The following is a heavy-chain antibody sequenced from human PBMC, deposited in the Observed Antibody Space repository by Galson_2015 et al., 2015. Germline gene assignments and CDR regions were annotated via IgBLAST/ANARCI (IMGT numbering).Heavy chain of an antibody. D-gene: IGHD3-3*01. CDR1: GFTFSSYW. Sequence: SLRLSCAASGFTFSSYWMHWVRHAPGKGLVWVSRINSDGSSTSYADSVKGRFTISRDNAKNTLYLQMNGLRAEDTAVYYCAVGAYYDFWSGYYPSDYWGQGTLVTVSS. V-gene: IGHV3-74*01. CDR3: AVGAYYDFWSGYYPSDY. CDR2: INSDGSST. J-gene: IGHJ4*02.